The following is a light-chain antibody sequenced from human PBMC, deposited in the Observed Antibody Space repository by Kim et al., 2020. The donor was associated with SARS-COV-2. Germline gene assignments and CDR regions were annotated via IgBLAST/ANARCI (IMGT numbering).Light chain of an antibody. V-gene: IGLV10-54*01. CDR2: RNN. CDR3: SAWDSSLSAQV. J-gene: IGLJ3*02. Sequence: LTQTPSVSKGLRQTATLTCTGNSNNVGNQGAAWLQQHQGHPPKLLSYRNNNRPSGISERLSASRSGNTASLTITGLQPEDEADYYCSAWDSSLSAQVFGGGTKLTVL. CDR1: SNNVGNQG.